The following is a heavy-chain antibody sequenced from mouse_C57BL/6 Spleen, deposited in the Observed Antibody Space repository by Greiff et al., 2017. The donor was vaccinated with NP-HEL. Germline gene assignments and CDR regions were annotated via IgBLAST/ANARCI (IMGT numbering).Heavy chain of an antibody. CDR2: INPSSGYT. CDR3: ARCGITVVDY. CDR1: GYTFTSYT. Sequence: QVQLQQSGAELARPGASVKMSCKASGYTFTSYTMHWVKQRPGQGLEWIGYINPSSGYTKYTQKFKDKATLTADKSSSTAYMQLSSLTSEDSAVYYCARCGITVVDYWGQGTTLTVSS. D-gene: IGHD1-1*01. V-gene: IGHV1-4*01. J-gene: IGHJ2*01.